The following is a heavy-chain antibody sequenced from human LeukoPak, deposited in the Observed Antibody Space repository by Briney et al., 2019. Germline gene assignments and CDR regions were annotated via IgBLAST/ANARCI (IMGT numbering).Heavy chain of an antibody. Sequence: PGGSLRLSCAASGFTFSSYAMSWVRQAPGKGLEWVSAISGSGGSTYYADSVKGRFTISRDNSKNTLYLQMNSLRAEDTAVYYCAKGESDCPYYYFHGMDVWGQGTTVTVSS. D-gene: IGHD2-21*02. CDR3: AKGESDCPYYYFHGMDV. V-gene: IGHV3-23*01. J-gene: IGHJ6*02. CDR2: ISGSGGST. CDR1: GFTFSSYA.